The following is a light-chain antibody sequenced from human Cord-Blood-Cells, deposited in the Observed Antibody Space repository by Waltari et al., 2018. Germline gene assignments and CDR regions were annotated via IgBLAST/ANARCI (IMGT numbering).Light chain of an antibody. CDR1: SSDVGGYNY. CDR3: SSYTSSSTLVV. J-gene: IGLJ2*01. CDR2: DVN. Sequence: QSALTQPASVSGSPGQSITIPCTGTSSDVGGYNYVSWYQQHPGKAPKRMIYDVNNRPSGFSNRLSGSKSGNTASLTISGVQAEDEADYYCSSYTSSSTLVVFGGVTKLTVL. V-gene: IGLV2-14*01.